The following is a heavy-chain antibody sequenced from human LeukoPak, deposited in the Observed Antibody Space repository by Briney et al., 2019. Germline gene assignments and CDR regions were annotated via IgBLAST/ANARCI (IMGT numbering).Heavy chain of an antibody. CDR3: ARDVRPDY. V-gene: IGHV3-7*04. Sequence: GGSLRLSCAVSGFTVSSYVMHWVRQAPGEGLEWVANIKQDGTEKYYMDSVKGRFSISRDNAKNSLYLQMNALRAEDTAVYYCARDVRPDYWGQGTLVTVST. J-gene: IGHJ4*02. D-gene: IGHD6-6*01. CDR1: GFTVSSYV. CDR2: IKQDGTEK.